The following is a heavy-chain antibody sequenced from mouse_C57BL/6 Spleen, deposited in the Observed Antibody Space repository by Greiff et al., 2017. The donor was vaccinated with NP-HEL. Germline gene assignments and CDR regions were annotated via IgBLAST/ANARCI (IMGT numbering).Heavy chain of an antibody. CDR2: IYPRSGNT. CDR1: GYPFTSYG. Sequence: QVQLKESGAELARPGASVKLSCKASGYPFTSYGISWVKQRTGQGLEWIGEIYPRSGNTYYNEKFKGKATLTADKSSSTAYMELRSLTSEDSAVYFCARRVAQATGYFDYWGQGTTRTVSS. CDR3: ARRVAQATGYFDY. D-gene: IGHD3-2*02. V-gene: IGHV1-81*01. J-gene: IGHJ2*01.